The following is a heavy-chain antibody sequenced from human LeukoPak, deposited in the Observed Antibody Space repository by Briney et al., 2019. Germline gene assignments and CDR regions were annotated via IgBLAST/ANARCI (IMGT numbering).Heavy chain of an antibody. CDR1: GVAFFRSA. CDR2: CTGSGDNT. Sequence: GGSLRLSFEASGVAFFRSAMSWGRPAPGKGPGLVSGCTGSGDNTYYADSVKGRFTISRDNSKNTLYVQVNSLGTEDTAAYYCAKGSYYDSSGSFYFDYWGQGTLVTVSS. CDR3: AKGSYYDSSGSFYFDY. D-gene: IGHD3-22*01. V-gene: IGHV3-23*01. J-gene: IGHJ4*02.